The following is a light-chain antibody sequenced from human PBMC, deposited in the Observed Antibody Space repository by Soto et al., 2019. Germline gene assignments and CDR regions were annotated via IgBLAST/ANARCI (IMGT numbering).Light chain of an antibody. J-gene: IGKJ3*01. CDR1: QSVSSSY. CDR2: GAS. Sequence: IVLTQSPGTLSLSPGERATLSCRASQSVSSSYLAWYQQKPGQAPRLLIYGASSRATGIPDGFSGSGSRKDFTLTISRLEPEDFAVYYCQQYGSSGFTFGPGTKVDIK. CDR3: QQYGSSGFT. V-gene: IGKV3-20*01.